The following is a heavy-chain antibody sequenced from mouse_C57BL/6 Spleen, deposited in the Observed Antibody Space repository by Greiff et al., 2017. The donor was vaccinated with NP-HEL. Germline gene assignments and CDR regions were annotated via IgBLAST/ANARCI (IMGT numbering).Heavy chain of an antibody. V-gene: IGHV1-84*01. J-gene: IGHJ2*01. Sequence: VQLVESGPELVKPGASVKISCKASGYTFTDYYINWVKQRPGQGLEWIGWIDPGSGNTKYDEKFKGKATLTVDKSSSTAYMQLSSLTSEDSAVYYCARNLFAYWGQGTTLTVSS. CDR2: IDPGSGNT. CDR1: GYTFTDYY. CDR3: ARNLFAY.